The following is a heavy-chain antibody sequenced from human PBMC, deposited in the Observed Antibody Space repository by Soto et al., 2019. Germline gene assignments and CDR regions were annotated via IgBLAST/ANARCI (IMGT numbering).Heavy chain of an antibody. CDR1: GYTFTSYD. J-gene: IGHJ6*03. CDR3: ARGPAGDYYYYYYMDV. V-gene: IGHV1-8*01. CDR2: MNPNSGNT. Sequence: GASVKVSCKASGYTFTSYDINWVRQATGQGLEWMGWMNPNSGNTGYAQKFQGRVTMTRNTSISTAYMELSSLRSEDTAVYYCARGPAGDYYYYYYMDVWGKGTTVTV.